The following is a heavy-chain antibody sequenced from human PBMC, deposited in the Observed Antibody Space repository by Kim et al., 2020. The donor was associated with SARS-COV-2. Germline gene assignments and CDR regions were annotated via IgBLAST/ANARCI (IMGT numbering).Heavy chain of an antibody. CDR1: GGSFSGYY. J-gene: IGHJ6*03. V-gene: IGHV4-34*01. Sequence: SETLSLTCAVYGGSFSGYYWSWIRQPPGKGLEWIGEINHSGSTNYNPSLKSRVTISVDTSKNQFSLKLSSVTAADTAVYYCARAPQLAIGHYYYYMDVWG. CDR3: ARAPQLAIGHYYYYMDV. CDR2: INHSGST. D-gene: IGHD6-13*01.